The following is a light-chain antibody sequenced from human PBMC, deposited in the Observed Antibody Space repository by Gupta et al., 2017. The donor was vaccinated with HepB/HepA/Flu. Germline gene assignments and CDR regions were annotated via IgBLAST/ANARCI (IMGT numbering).Light chain of an antibody. CDR3: SSYTSSYTLV. Sequence: QSALTQPASVSGSPGQAITISRPGISIDVGAYNYVHLYQQHPGKAPKLMIYDVTNRPSGVSNRFSGSKSGNTASLTISGLQAEDEADYYCSSYTSSYTLVFGTGTKVTVL. V-gene: IGLV2-14*01. CDR1: SIDVGAYNY. J-gene: IGLJ1*01. CDR2: DVT.